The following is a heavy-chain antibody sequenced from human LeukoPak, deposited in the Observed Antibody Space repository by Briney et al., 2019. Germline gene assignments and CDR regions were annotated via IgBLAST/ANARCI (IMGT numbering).Heavy chain of an antibody. CDR1: GFTFSSYT. Sequence: GGSLRPSRAASGFTFSSYTMNWVRQAPGKGLEWVSSISSSSGYIYYADSVKGRFTISRDNAKNSLYLQMNSLRAEDTAVYYCARDSRSGPIFDYWGQGTLVTVSS. CDR2: ISSSSGYI. J-gene: IGHJ4*02. CDR3: ARDSRSGPIFDY. D-gene: IGHD2-15*01. V-gene: IGHV3-21*01.